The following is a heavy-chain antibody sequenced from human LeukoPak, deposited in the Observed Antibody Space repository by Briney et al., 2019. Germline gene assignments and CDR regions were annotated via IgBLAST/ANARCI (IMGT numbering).Heavy chain of an antibody. CDR1: GYTFTSYG. V-gene: IGHV1-2*02. CDR3: ARVVLLWFGEPRPFYFDY. D-gene: IGHD3-10*01. CDR2: INPNSGGT. Sequence: ASVKVSCKASGYTFTSYGISWVRQASGQGLEWMGWINPNSGGTNYAQKFQGRVTMTRDTSISTAYMELSRLRSDDTAVYYCARVVLLWFGEPRPFYFDYWGQGTLVTVSS. J-gene: IGHJ4*02.